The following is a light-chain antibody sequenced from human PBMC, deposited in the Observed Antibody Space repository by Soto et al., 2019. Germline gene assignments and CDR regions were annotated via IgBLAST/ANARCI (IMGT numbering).Light chain of an antibody. CDR3: SSYTSSSTRVV. V-gene: IGLV2-14*01. CDR1: SSDVGRYNY. Sequence: QSALTQPASVSGSPGQSITISCTVTSSDVGRYNYVSWYQQHPGKAPKLMIYDVNNRPSGVSNRFSGSKSGNTASLTISGLQAEDEADYYCSSYTSSSTRVVYGGGTKLTVL. J-gene: IGLJ2*01. CDR2: DVN.